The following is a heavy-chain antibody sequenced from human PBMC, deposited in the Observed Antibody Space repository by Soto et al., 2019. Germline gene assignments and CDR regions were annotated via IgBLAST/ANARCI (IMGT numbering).Heavy chain of an antibody. D-gene: IGHD1-26*01. Sequence: LRLSCAASRFTFSSYWMYWVRQAPGKGLVWVSRINSDGSSTRYADSVKGRFSISRDNSKSTLYLQMNTLRAEDTAVYYCARRREGYYYGLDVWGQGTTVTVSS. CDR2: INSDGSST. V-gene: IGHV3-74*01. J-gene: IGHJ6*02. CDR1: RFTFSSYW. CDR3: ARRREGYYYGLDV.